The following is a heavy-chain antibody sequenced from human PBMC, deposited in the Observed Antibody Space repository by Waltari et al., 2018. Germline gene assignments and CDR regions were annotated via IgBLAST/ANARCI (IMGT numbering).Heavy chain of an antibody. V-gene: IGHV3-23*04. D-gene: IGHD4-4*01. CDR2: ISGSGGST. CDR3: ANLITVMAFDI. CDR1: GFTLSSYA. J-gene: IGHJ3*02. Sequence: EVQLVESGGGMVQPGGSLRLFCAASGFTLSSYAMRWVRQAPGKGLEWVSAISGSGGSTYYADSVKGRFTISRDNSKNTLYLQMNSLRAEDTAVYYCANLITVMAFDIWGQGTMVTVSS.